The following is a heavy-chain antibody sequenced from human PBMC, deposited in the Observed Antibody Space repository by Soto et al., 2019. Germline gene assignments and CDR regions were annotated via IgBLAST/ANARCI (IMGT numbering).Heavy chain of an antibody. CDR3: ARVDSSGWYRWFDP. J-gene: IGHJ5*02. D-gene: IGHD6-19*01. V-gene: IGHV1-3*01. CDR1: GYTFTSYA. CDR2: INAGNGNT. Sequence: ASVKVSCKASGYTFTSYAMHWVRQAPGQRLEWMGWINAGNGNTKYSQKFQGRVTITRDTSASTAYMELSSLRSEDTAVYYCARVDSSGWYRWFDPWGQGTLVTVSS.